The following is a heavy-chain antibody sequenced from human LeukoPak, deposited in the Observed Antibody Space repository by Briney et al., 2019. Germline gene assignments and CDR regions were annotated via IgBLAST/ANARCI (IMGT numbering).Heavy chain of an antibody. CDR2: ISDDGSYT. CDR1: GFSFSSHW. V-gene: IGHV3-74*01. Sequence: GGSLRLSCAASGFSFSSHWVHWVRQAPGKGLVWVSRISDDGSYTSNVDSVKGRFTISRDNVNNMLYLHMNSLRAEDTAVYYCASFGISWRSSYWGQGTLVTVSS. J-gene: IGHJ4*02. CDR3: ASFGISWRSSY. D-gene: IGHD2-21*01.